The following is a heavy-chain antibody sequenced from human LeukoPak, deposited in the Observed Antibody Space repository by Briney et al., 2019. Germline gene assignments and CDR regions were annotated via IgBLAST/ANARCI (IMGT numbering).Heavy chain of an antibody. Sequence: GGSLRLSCAASGFTFSSYAMSWVRQAPGKGLEWVSVIYSGGSTYYADSVKGRFTISRDNSKNTLYLQMNSLRAEDTAVYYCARDMVGGAFDIWGQGTMVTVSS. J-gene: IGHJ3*02. CDR1: GFTFSSYA. D-gene: IGHD3-10*01. V-gene: IGHV3-53*01. CDR3: ARDMVGGAFDI. CDR2: IYSGGST.